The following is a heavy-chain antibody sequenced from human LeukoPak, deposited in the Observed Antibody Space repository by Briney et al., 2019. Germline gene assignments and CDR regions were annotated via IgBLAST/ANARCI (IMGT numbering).Heavy chain of an antibody. D-gene: IGHD1-26*01. Sequence: ASVKVSCKASGGTFSSYAISWVRQAPGQGLEWMGGIIPIFGTANYAQKFQGRVTITADKSTSTAYMELSSLRSEDTAVYYCAVGAVEYYFDYWGQGTLVTVSS. J-gene: IGHJ4*02. CDR3: AVGAVEYYFDY. V-gene: IGHV1-69*06. CDR1: GGTFSSYA. CDR2: IIPIFGTA.